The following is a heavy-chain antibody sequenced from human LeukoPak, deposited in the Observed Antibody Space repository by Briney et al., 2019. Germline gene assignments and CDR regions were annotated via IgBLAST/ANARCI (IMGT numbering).Heavy chain of an antibody. Sequence: GASVRVSCKASGYTFTAYYMHWVRQAPGQGLEWMGWINPNTGGTSYAQKFQGRVTMTRDTSISTAFMELSRLTSDDTAVYYCARDRYGDGFAHLDYWGQGALVTVSS. D-gene: IGHD5-24*01. CDR3: ARDRYGDGFAHLDY. V-gene: IGHV1-2*02. J-gene: IGHJ4*02. CDR1: GYTFTAYY. CDR2: INPNTGGT.